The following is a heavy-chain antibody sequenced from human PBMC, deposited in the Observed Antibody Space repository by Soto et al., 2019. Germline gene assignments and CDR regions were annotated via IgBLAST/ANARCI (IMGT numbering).Heavy chain of an antibody. J-gene: IGHJ5*02. Sequence: VGSLRLSCAASGFTFSSYAMSWVRQAPGKGLEWVSAISGSGGSTYYADSVKGRFTISRDNSKNTLYLQMNSLRAEDTAVYYCAISGSSGYYNWFDPWGQGTLVTVSS. CDR3: AISGSSGYYNWFDP. D-gene: IGHD3-22*01. CDR2: ISGSGGST. V-gene: IGHV3-23*01. CDR1: GFTFSSYA.